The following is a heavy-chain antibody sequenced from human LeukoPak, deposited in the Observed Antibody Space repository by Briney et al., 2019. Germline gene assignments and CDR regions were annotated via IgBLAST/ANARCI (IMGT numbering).Heavy chain of an antibody. D-gene: IGHD3-22*01. CDR2: ISSSGSTI. CDR1: EFTFSSYE. CDR3: ARVSSYDSSGYHFDY. Sequence: GGSLRLSCAASEFTFSSYEMNWVRQAPGKGLEWVSYISSSGSTIYYADSVKGRFTISRDNAKNSLYLQMNSLRAEDTAVYYCARVSSYDSSGYHFDYWGQGTLVTVSS. J-gene: IGHJ4*02. V-gene: IGHV3-48*03.